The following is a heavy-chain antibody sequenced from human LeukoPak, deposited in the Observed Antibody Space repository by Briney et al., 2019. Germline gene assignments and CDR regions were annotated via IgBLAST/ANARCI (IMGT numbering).Heavy chain of an antibody. J-gene: IGHJ4*02. D-gene: IGHD2-8*01. V-gene: IGHV3-66*02. CDR2: IYSGGST. CDR3: ARFSSNGVSEFAY. Sequence: PGGSLRLSXAASGFTVSSNYMSWVRQAPGKGLGWVSVIYSGGSTYYADSVKGRFTISRDNSKNTLYLQMNSLRAEDTAVYYCARFSSNGVSEFAYWGQGTLVTVSS. CDR1: GFTVSSNY.